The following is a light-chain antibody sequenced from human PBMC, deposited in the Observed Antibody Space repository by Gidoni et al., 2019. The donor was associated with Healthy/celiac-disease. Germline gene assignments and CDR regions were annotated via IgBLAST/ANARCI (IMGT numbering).Light chain of an antibody. CDR3: QAWDSSTAV. V-gene: IGLV3-1*01. J-gene: IGLJ2*01. Sequence: SYELTQPPSVSVSPGQTASITCSGDKLGDKYACWYQQTPGQSPVLVIYQDSKRPSGIPERFSGSNSGNTATLTISGTQAMDEADYYSQAWDSSTAVFGGGTKLTVL. CDR1: KLGDKY. CDR2: QDS.